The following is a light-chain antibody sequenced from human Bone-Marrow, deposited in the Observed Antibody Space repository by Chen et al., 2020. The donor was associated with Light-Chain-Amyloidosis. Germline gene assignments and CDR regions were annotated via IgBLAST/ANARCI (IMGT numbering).Light chain of an antibody. CDR2: RDT. CDR3: QAADSSGTYEVI. CDR1: DLPTKY. Sequence: SYELTQPPSVSVSPGQTARITCSGDDLPTKYAYWYQQKPGQAPVLVIHRDTERPSGISERFSGSSSGTPAPLTISGVQAEDEADYNCQAADSSGTYEVIFGGGTKLTVL. J-gene: IGLJ2*01. V-gene: IGLV3-25*03.